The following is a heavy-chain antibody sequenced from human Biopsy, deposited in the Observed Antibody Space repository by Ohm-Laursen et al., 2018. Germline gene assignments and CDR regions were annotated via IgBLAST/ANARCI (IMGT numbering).Heavy chain of an antibody. D-gene: IGHD2-21*02. Sequence: SVKVSCKASGFTFNRSAMQWVRQARGQRLEWIGWIVVGGGNTNYAQKFQERVTINRDMSTSTAYMELSSLRSEDTAVYYCASRPNCGGDCSSGFDYWGQGTLVTVSS. CDR1: GFTFNRSA. CDR3: ASRPNCGGDCSSGFDY. V-gene: IGHV1-58*02. J-gene: IGHJ4*02. CDR2: IVVGGGNT.